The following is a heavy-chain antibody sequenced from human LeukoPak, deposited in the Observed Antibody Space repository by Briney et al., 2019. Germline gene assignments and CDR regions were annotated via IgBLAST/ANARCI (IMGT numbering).Heavy chain of an antibody. CDR3: ARLSGYAQGNAFDI. Sequence: ASVKVSCKASGYTFTSYGISWVRQSPGQGLEWMGWINASNGNTKYSQKFQGRVTITRDTSASTAYMELSSLRSEDTAVYYCARLSGYAQGNAFDIWGQGTMVTVSS. D-gene: IGHD5-12*01. J-gene: IGHJ3*02. V-gene: IGHV1-18*01. CDR1: GYTFTSYG. CDR2: INASNGNT.